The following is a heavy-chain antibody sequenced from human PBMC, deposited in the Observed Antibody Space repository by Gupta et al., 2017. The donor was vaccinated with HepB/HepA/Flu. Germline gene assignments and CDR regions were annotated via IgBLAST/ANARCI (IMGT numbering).Heavy chain of an antibody. CDR2: ISSSSSII. Sequence: EVQLVESGGGLVQPGGSLRLSCAASGFTFSTYSMNWVRQAPGKGLEWVSYISSSSSIIHYADSVKGRFTISRDNAKNSVYLQMNSLRDDDTAVYYCARDLTSPNYYYMDVWGKGTTVTVSS. CDR1: GFTFSTYS. J-gene: IGHJ6*03. D-gene: IGHD3-9*01. V-gene: IGHV3-48*02. CDR3: ARDLTSPNYYYMDV.